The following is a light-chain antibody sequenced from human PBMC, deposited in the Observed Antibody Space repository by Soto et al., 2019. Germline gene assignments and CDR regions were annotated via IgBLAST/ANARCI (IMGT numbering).Light chain of an antibody. V-gene: IGLV2-8*01. Sequence: QSALTQPPSASGSPGQSVAISCPGTSIDVGGYNYVSWYQQHPGKAPKLMIYEVNKRPSGVLDRFSGSKSGNTASLTVSGLQAEDEADYYCSSYAGSSNVFGTGTKVTVL. CDR1: SIDVGGYNY. CDR2: EVN. J-gene: IGLJ1*01. CDR3: SSYAGSSNV.